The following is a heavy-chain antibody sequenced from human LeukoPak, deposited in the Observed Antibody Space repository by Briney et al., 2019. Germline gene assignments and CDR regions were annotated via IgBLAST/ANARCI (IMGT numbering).Heavy chain of an antibody. CDR3: AKSYYYDSSGYFYDAFDI. CDR2: ISGSGGST. CDR1: GFTFSSYA. V-gene: IGHV3-23*01. J-gene: IGHJ3*02. Sequence: PGGSLRLSCAASGFTFSSYAMSWVRQTPGKGLEWVSAISGSGGSTYYADSVKGRFTISRDNSKNTLYLQMNSLRAEDTAVYYCAKSYYYDSSGYFYDAFDIWGQGTMVTVSS. D-gene: IGHD3-22*01.